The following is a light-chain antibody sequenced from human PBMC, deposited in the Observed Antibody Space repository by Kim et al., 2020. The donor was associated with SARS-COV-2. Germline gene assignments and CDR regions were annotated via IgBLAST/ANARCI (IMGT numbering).Light chain of an antibody. CDR1: NIGSKN. CDR3: QTWDSSSDHRV. V-gene: IGLV3-21*04. CDR2: YNN. Sequence: APGMTARITCGGNNIGSKNVHWYQQKPGQAPVLVIYYNNDRPSGIPERVSGSNSENTATLTISRVEAGDAADYYCQTWDSSSDHRVFRGGTQLTVL. J-gene: IGLJ3*02.